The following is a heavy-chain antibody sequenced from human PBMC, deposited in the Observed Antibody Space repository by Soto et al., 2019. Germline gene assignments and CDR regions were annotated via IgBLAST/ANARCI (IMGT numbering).Heavy chain of an antibody. CDR2: TYYNGLT. D-gene: IGHD6-13*01. J-gene: IGHJ5*02. Sequence: SETLSLTCTVSGDSISSDYWSWIRQPPGKGLEWIGYTYYNGLTNTNPSLKSRLTISVDTSKNQFSLKLTSVTAADTAVYYCARARGSSQNLDTWGQGTLVTVS. CDR3: ARARGSSQNLDT. V-gene: IGHV4-59*01. CDR1: GDSISSDY.